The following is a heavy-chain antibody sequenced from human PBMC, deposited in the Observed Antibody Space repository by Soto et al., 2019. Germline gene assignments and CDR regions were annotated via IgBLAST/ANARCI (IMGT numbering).Heavy chain of an antibody. D-gene: IGHD5-18*01. CDR1: GCSISSSSFY. V-gene: IGHV4-39*01. CDR3: ATTGLRYSQIDY. J-gene: IGHJ4*02. Sequence: PSETLSLPCPVSGCSISSSSFYWGWIRQSPGKGLEWIGSLYYSASTSYYNPSLKSRVTISVDTSKNQFSLKLTSVTAADTAVYYCATTGLRYSQIDYWGQGTLVTGSS. CDR2: LYYSAST.